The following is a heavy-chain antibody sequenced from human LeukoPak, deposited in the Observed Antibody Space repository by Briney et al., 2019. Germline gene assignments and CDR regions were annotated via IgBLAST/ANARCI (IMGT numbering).Heavy chain of an antibody. V-gene: IGHV4-38-2*02. CDR2: IYRSGST. CDR1: GYSISSGYY. D-gene: IGHD3-22*01. J-gene: IGHJ6*03. CDR3: TRGSIAYYYMDV. Sequence: SETLSLTCTVSGYSISSGYYWVWIRQPPGQGLEWIGSIYRSGSTNYNPSLKSRVTISVDTSKNQFSLKLSSVTAADTAVYYCTRGSIAYYYMDVWGKGTTVTISS.